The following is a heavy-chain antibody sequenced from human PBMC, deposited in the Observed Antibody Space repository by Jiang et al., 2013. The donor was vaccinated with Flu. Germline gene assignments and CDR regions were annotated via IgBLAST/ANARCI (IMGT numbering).Heavy chain of an antibody. CDR1: GGTLNNYA. Sequence: SGAEVKKPGSSVKVSCKASGGTLNNYAFSWVRQAPGQGLEWVGGIIPILGIANNAQNFQGRVTITADKSTSTSYMEMSSLTSEDTAVFYCATGPLPTAMTYFNSWGQGTLVTVSS. D-gene: IGHD2-21*02. J-gene: IGHJ4*02. CDR3: ATGPLPTAMTYFNS. CDR2: IIPILGIA. V-gene: IGHV1-69*10.